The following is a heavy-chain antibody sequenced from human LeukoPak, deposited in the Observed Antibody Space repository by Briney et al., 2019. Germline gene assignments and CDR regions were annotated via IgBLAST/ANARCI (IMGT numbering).Heavy chain of an antibody. Sequence: GGSLRLPCAASGFTFSSYGMHWVRQAPGKGLEWVAVISYDGSNKYYADSVKGRFTISRDNAKNSLYLQMNSLRAEDTAVYYCASSIIRESDYWGQGTLVTVSS. J-gene: IGHJ4*02. CDR1: GFTFSSYG. D-gene: IGHD3-10*01. CDR2: ISYDGSNK. CDR3: ASSIIRESDY. V-gene: IGHV3-30*03.